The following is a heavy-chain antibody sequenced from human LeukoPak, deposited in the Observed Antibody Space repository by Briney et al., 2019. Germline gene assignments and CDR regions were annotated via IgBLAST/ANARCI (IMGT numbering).Heavy chain of an antibody. J-gene: IGHJ3*02. CDR3: ASRNTQNWGAFDI. D-gene: IGHD7-27*01. CDR1: GFTFSSYS. Sequence: GGSLRLSCAASGFTFSSYSMNWVRQAPGKGLEWVSYISSSSSTIYYADSVKGRFTISRDNAKNSLYLQMNSLRAEDTAVYYCASRNTQNWGAFDIWGQGTMVTVSS. V-gene: IGHV3-48*04. CDR2: ISSSSSTI.